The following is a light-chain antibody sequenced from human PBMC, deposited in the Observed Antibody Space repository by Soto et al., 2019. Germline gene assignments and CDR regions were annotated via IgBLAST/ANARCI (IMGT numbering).Light chain of an antibody. J-gene: IGKJ1*01. V-gene: IGKV3-15*01. CDR1: QYITIS. CDR2: DAS. Sequence: ASQYITISLAWYQQKPGQAPRLLIYDASNRATGIPARFRGSGSGSEFAFTLSRLQAEECAVYICEEYNTSPVRFAQGTKLDIK. CDR3: EEYNTSPVR.